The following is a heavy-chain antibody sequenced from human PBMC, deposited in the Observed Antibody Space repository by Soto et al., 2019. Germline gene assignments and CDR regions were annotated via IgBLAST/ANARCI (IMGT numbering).Heavy chain of an antibody. J-gene: IGHJ4*02. D-gene: IGHD4-4*01. CDR2: ISNDGGEK. CDR3: ARPHWGPDYITQPYDS. CDR1: GFTFSTYA. Sequence: QVHLVESGGGMVQPGRSLRLSCAASGFTFSTYAIHWVRQAPGKGLEWVAVISNDGGEKYYADSVKGRSTISRDNSKNTLYLQMNSLRPEDTAVYYCARPHWGPDYITQPYDSWGQGTLVTVSS. V-gene: IGHV3-30-3*01.